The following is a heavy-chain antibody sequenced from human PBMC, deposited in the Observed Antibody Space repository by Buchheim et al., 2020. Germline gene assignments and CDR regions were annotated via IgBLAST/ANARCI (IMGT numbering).Heavy chain of an antibody. CDR3: ARGGLDIAARPNTRGAGKHPYYFDY. J-gene: IGHJ4*02. D-gene: IGHD6-6*01. V-gene: IGHV3-30-3*01. Sequence: VQLVESGGGLVQPGGSLRLSCAASGFTFSSYWMHWVRQAPGKGLEWVAVISYDGSNKYYADSVKGRFTISRDHSTTTLYLQMNSLRAEDTAVYYCARGGLDIAARPNTRGAGKHPYYFDYWGQGTL. CDR1: GFTFSSYW. CDR2: ISYDGSNK.